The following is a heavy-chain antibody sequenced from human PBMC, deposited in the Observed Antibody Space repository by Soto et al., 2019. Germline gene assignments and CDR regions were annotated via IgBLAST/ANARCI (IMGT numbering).Heavy chain of an antibody. V-gene: IGHV1-46*01. CDR3: ARVSGARGPFDT. CDR2: INPSGGST. J-gene: IGHJ3*02. CDR1: GYVCTSYY. Sequence: QVQLVQSGTEVKRPGASVKVSCKASGYVCTSYYMHWVRQAPGQGLEWMGVINPSGGSTAYAQKFQGRVTMTRDTSTSTIYMELSSLRSEDTAVYYCARVSGARGPFDTWGQGTMVTVSS. D-gene: IGHD3-10*01.